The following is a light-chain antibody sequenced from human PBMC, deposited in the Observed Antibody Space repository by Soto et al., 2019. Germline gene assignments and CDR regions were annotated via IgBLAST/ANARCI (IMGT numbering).Light chain of an antibody. J-gene: IGKJ4*01. V-gene: IGKV3-20*01. Sequence: EIVLTQSPGTLSFSPGERATLSCRASQSVGSNYLAWYQQKPGQAPRILIFGASCRATGIPDRFSGSGSGTDFTLTISRLEPEYFAVYYCQQYGTSLFTFGGGTRVEIK. CDR1: QSVGSNY. CDR3: QQYGTSLFT. CDR2: GAS.